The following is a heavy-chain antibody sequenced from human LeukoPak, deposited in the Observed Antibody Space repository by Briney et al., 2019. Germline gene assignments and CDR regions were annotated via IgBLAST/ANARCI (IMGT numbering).Heavy chain of an antibody. CDR2: IYYSGRT. CDR3: ARSLGYCGSTSCYRSGFDY. Sequence: MPSQTLSLTCSVSGGSIDSGGYFWNWVRQQPGKGLEWIGYIYYSGRTYYNPSFKGRVTISVDASKNQFSLKLTSVTAADTALYYCARSLGYCGSTSCYRSGFDYWGQGTLVTVSS. D-gene: IGHD2-2*01. J-gene: IGHJ4*02. V-gene: IGHV4-31*03. CDR1: GGSIDSGGYF.